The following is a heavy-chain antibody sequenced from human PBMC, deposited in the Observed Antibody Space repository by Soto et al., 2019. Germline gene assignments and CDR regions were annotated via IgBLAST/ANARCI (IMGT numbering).Heavy chain of an antibody. CDR2: INDSGTT. V-gene: IGHV4-34*01. D-gene: IGHD2-8*01. CDR3: ERENSKNVSSHYGMDV. CDR1: GGSFSGFY. J-gene: IGHJ6*02. Sequence: PSETLSLTCAIYGGSFSGFYWSWIRQPPGKGLEWIGEINDSGTTNYNPSLKSRVTISADTSKTHFSLRLTSVTAADTAVYYCERENSKNVSSHYGMDVWGQGTTVTVSS.